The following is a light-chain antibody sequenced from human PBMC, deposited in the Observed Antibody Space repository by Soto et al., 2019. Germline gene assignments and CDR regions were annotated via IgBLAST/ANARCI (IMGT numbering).Light chain of an antibody. J-gene: IGKJ2*01. Sequence: DIVMTQSPEYLAVSLGERATINCKSSQDVLYSSNNKNLIAWYQQKPGQSPKLLIYWASTRESAVPDRFSGSGSGRAFTLTISSLQAEDVAVYYCQQYYSPPRYTFGQGNRLEIK. CDR2: WAS. V-gene: IGKV4-1*01. CDR3: QQYYSPPRYT. CDR1: QDVLYSSNNKNL.